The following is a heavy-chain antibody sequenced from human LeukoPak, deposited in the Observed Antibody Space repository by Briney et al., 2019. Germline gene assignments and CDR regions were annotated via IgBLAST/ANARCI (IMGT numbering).Heavy chain of an antibody. CDR1: GYTFTSYG. Sequence: ASVKVSCKASGYTFTSYGISWVRQAPGQGLEWMGWISAYNGNTNYAQKLQGRVTMTTDTSTSTAYMELRSLRSDDTAVYYCARLRIVGATPDWSDPWGQGTLVTVSS. CDR3: ARLRIVGATPDWSDP. J-gene: IGHJ5*02. D-gene: IGHD1-26*01. CDR2: ISAYNGNT. V-gene: IGHV1-18*01.